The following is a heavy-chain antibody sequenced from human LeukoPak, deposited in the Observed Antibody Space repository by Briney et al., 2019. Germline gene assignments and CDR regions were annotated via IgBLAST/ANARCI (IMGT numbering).Heavy chain of an antibody. D-gene: IGHD6-19*01. J-gene: IGHJ4*02. V-gene: IGHV1-3*01. CDR3: ARDSDTSDWAWVY. CDR1: GYTFTSYS. CDR2: INAGIGET. Sequence: GASVKVSCKASGYTFTSYSKYTIHWVRQAPGQRLAWMGWINAGIGETRYSQKFQGRVTFTGDTSANTVYMELNSLISEDTAVYYCARDSDTSDWAWVYWGQGTLVTVSS.